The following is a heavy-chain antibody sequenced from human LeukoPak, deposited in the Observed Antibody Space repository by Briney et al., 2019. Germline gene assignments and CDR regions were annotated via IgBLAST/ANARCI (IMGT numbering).Heavy chain of an antibody. CDR3: ARDPTGTIFWSGFYYYGMDV. D-gene: IGHD3-3*01. Sequence: GASVKVSCKASGYTFTSYGISWVRQAPGQGLEWMGWISAYNGNTNYAQKLQGRVTMTTDTSTSTAYMELRSLRSDDTAVYYCARDPTGTIFWSGFYYYGMDVRGQGTTVTVSS. J-gene: IGHJ6*02. CDR2: ISAYNGNT. V-gene: IGHV1-18*01. CDR1: GYTFTSYG.